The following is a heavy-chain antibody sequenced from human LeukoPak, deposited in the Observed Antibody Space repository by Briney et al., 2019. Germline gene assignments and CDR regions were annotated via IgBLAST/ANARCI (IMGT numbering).Heavy chain of an antibody. D-gene: IGHD3-3*01. CDR1: GFTFSSYG. V-gene: IGHV3-30*18. CDR3: AKEEKDVRITIFGVVIIQSSYFDY. CDR2: ISYDGSNK. Sequence: PGRSLRLSCAASGFTFSSYGMHWVRQAPGKGLEWVAVISYDGSNKYYADSVKGRFTISRDNSKNTLYLQMNSLRAEDTAVYYCAKEEKDVRITIFGVVIIQSSYFDYWGQGTLVTVSS. J-gene: IGHJ4*02.